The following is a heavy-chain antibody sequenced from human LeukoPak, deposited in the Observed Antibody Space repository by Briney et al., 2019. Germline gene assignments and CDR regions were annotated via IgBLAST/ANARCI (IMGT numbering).Heavy chain of an antibody. D-gene: IGHD6-13*01. J-gene: IGHJ4*02. V-gene: IGHV3-7*05. CDR1: GFTFSSYW. Sequence: GGSLRLSCAASGFTFSSYWMTWVRQAPGKGLEWVSMIKKDGSEKYYVDSVKGRFTISRDNAKNSLYLQMNSLGAEDTAVYYCARRGTSSSWAHFDYWGQGTLVTVSS. CDR2: IKKDGSEK. CDR3: ARRGTSSSWAHFDY.